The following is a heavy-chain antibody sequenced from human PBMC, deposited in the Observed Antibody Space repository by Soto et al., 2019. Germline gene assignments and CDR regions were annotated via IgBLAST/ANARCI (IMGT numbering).Heavy chain of an antibody. CDR2: ISGSGGST. CDR1: GFTFSSYA. V-gene: IGHV3-23*01. J-gene: IGHJ4*02. D-gene: IGHD6-13*01. Sequence: EVQLLESGGGLVQPGGSLRLSCAASGFTFSSYAMSWVRQAPGKGLEWVSAISGSGGSTYYGDSVKGRFTISRDNSKNRLVRQMNSLRAEDTAVYYCAKDNGSSSSWFEFDYWGQGTLVTVAS. CDR3: AKDNGSSSSWFEFDY.